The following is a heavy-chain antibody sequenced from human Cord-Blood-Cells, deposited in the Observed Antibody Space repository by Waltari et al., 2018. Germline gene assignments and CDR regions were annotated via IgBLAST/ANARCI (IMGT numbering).Heavy chain of an antibody. D-gene: IGHD3-16*01. J-gene: IGHJ2*01. V-gene: IGHV1-3*01. CDR3: ARAEIGGYWYFDL. Sequence: QVQLVQSGAEVKKPGASVKVSCKASGYTFTSYAMHWVRQAPGQRLKWMGWINAGNGNTKYSQKFQGRVTITRDTSASTAYMELSSLRSEDTAVYYCARAEIGGYWYFDLWGRGTLVTVSS. CDR1: GYTFTSYA. CDR2: INAGNGNT.